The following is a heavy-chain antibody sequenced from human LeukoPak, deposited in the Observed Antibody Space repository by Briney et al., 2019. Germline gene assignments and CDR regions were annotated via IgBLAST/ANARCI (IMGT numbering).Heavy chain of an antibody. CDR2: IYSAGST. D-gene: IGHD3-9*01. J-gene: IGHJ4*02. Sequence: GGSLRLSCTVSGFTVSSNSMSWVRQAPGKGLEWVSFIYSAGSTHYSDSVKGRFTISIDNSENTLYLQMNRLRADDTAIYYCAKSTWFDYFDYWGQGTLVTVSS. CDR3: AKSTWFDYFDY. CDR1: GFTVSSNS. V-gene: IGHV3-53*01.